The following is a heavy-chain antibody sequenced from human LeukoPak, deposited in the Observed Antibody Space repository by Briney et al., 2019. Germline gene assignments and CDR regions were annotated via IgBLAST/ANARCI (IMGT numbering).Heavy chain of an antibody. CDR1: GGTFSSYA. CDR3: ARESASSGYYYVLYYGMDV. CDR2: ISAYNGNT. V-gene: IGHV1-18*01. Sequence: ASVKVSCKASGGTFSSYAISWVRQAPGQGLEWMGWISAYNGNTNYAQKLQGRVTMTTDTSTSTAYMELRSLRSDDTAVYYCARESASSGYYYVLYYGMDVWGQGTTVTVSS. J-gene: IGHJ6*02. D-gene: IGHD3-22*01.